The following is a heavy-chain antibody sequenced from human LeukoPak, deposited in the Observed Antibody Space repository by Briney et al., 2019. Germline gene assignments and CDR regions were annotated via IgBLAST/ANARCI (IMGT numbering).Heavy chain of an antibody. V-gene: IGHV1-8*02. J-gene: IGHJ4*02. D-gene: IGHD1-26*01. CDR1: GYTFTGYY. CDR2: INPNSGNT. CDR3: ATSPYRGSGSLDY. Sequence: ASVKVSCKASGYTFTGYYMHWVRQAPGQGLEWMGWINPNSGNTGYAQKFQGRVTMTRNTSISTAYMELSSLRSEDTAVYYCATSPYRGSGSLDYWGQGTLVTVSS.